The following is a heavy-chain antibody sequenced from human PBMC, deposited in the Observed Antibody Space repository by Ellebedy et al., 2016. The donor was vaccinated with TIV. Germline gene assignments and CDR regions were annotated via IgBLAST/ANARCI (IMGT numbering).Heavy chain of an antibody. D-gene: IGHD1-26*01. CDR2: INPNSGGP. CDR3: APASIVGALYNFDY. V-gene: IGHV1-2*02. J-gene: IGHJ4*02. CDR1: GYTFTGYY. Sequence: AASVKVSCKASGYTFTGYYMHWVRQPPGQGIEWMGWINPNSGGPTYAQKLQRRVTMTRDTSISTAYMGLSMLRSDDTAVYFCAPASIVGALYNFDYWGQGTLVTVSS.